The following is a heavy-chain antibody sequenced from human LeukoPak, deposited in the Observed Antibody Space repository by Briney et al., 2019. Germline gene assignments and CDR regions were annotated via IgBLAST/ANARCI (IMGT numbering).Heavy chain of an antibody. Sequence: PSETLSLTCAVSGGSISSGGYSWSWIRQPPGKGLEWIGYIYHSGSTYYNPSLKSRVTISVDRSKNQFSLKLSSVTAADTAVYYCARGDCSSTSCYYDYWGQGTLVTVSS. D-gene: IGHD2-2*01. J-gene: IGHJ4*02. CDR1: GGSISSGGYS. CDR2: IYHSGST. CDR3: ARGDCSSTSCYYDY. V-gene: IGHV4-30-2*01.